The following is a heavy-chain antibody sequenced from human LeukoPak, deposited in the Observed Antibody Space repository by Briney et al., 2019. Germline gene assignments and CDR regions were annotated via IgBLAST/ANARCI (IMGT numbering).Heavy chain of an antibody. CDR3: ARDQDIVQRRSAFEN. V-gene: IGHV3-49*04. Sequence: SGGSLRLSCSGSGFLFCDFAVSWVRQAPGEGLEWVGFIRSIAYGGATEYAASVKGRFTISRDDSRGIAYLQMDSVNSEETAVYYCARDQDIVQRRSAFENWGRGTLVTVSS. D-gene: IGHD2-15*01. CDR1: GFLFCDFA. J-gene: IGHJ4*02. CDR2: IRSIAYGGAT.